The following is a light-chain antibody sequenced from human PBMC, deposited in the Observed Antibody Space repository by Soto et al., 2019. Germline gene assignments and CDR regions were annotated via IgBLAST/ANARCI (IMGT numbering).Light chain of an antibody. CDR2: GNH. CDR1: SSNIGAGYD. J-gene: IGLJ1*01. Sequence: QSVLTQPPSVSGVPGQRVTISCSGSSSNIGAGYDVHWYQQLPGTAPKLLISGNHNRPSGVPDRFSGSKSGTSASLAITGLQAEDEADYYCQSYDRSLSGFYVFGTGTRSPS. CDR3: QSYDRSLSGFYV. V-gene: IGLV1-40*01.